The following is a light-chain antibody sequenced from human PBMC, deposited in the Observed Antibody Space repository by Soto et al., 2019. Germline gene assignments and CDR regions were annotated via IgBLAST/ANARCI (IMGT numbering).Light chain of an antibody. CDR1: QSVSSN. CDR2: GAS. J-gene: IGKJ1*01. CDR3: QQYNNWPRT. V-gene: IGKV3-15*01. Sequence: EIVMTQSPATLSVSPGERATLSCRASQSVSSNLACYQQKPGQAPRHLIYGASTRATGIPARFSGSGSGTEFILNISSLQSEDFAVYYCQQYNNWPRTFGQGTKVEIK.